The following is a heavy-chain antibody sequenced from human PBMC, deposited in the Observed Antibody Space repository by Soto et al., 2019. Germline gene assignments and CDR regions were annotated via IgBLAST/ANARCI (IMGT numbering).Heavy chain of an antibody. CDR1: GFTFSSYS. D-gene: IGHD5-18*01. V-gene: IGHV3-21*01. J-gene: IGHJ3*02. CDR2: ISSSSSYI. Sequence: ESGGGLVKPGGSLRLSCAASGFTFSSYSMNWVRQAPGKGLEWVSSISSSSSYIYYAGSVKGRFTISRDNAKNSLYLQMNSLRAEDTAVYYCARMLVTYPDAFDIWGQGTMVTVSS. CDR3: ARMLVTYPDAFDI.